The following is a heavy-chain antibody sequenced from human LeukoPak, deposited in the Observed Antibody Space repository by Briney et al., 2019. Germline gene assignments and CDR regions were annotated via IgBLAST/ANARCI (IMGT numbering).Heavy chain of an antibody. J-gene: IGHJ3*02. D-gene: IGHD3-22*01. CDR2: IRYDGSNK. CDR3: AKDLYYDSSGYSI. V-gene: IGHV3-30*02. CDR1: GFTFSSYG. Sequence: PGRSLRLSCAASGFTFSSYGMHWVRQAPGKGLEWVAFIRYDGSNKYYADSVKGRFTISRDNSKNTLYLQMNSLRAEDTAVYYCAKDLYYDSSGYSIWGQGTMVTVSS.